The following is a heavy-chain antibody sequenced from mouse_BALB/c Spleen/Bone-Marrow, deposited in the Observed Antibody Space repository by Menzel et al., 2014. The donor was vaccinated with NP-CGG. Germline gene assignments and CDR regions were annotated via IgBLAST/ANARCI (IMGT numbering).Heavy chain of an antibody. V-gene: IGHV14-3*02. CDR1: GFNIKDTY. CDR2: IDPANGNT. J-gene: IGHJ4*01. CDR3: ARPIFL. Sequence: VQLQQSGAELVKPGASVKLSCTASGFNIKDTYMHWVKQRPEQGLEWIGRIDPANGNTKYDQKFHGKATITADTSSNTAYLQLSSLTSEDTAVYYCARPIFLWGQGTSVTVSS.